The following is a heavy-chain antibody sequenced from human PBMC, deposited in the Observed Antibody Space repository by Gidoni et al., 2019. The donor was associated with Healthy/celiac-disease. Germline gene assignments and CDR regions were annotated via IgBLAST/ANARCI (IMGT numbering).Heavy chain of an antibody. Sequence: QVQLQQWGAGLFKPSETLSLTCAVYGGSFSGYYWIWIRQPPGKGLEWIGEINHSGSTNYNPSLKSRVTISVDTPKNQFSLKLSSVTAADTAVYYCARGSHIVVVPAAIRWDYYYYYGMDVWGQGTTVTVSS. J-gene: IGHJ6*02. CDR3: ARGSHIVVVPAAIRWDYYYYYGMDV. V-gene: IGHV4-34*01. D-gene: IGHD2-2*02. CDR2: INHSGST. CDR1: GGSFSGYY.